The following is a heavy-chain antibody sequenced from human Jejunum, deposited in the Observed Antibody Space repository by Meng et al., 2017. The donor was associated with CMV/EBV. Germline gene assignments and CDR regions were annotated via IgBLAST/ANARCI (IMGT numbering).Heavy chain of an antibody. CDR1: GGTFSSYT. D-gene: IGHD5-24*01. V-gene: IGHV1-69*08. Sequence: VQLVQSGAEVKKPGFSVEVPCKASGGTFSSYTISWVRQAPGQGLEWMGRIIPILGIANYAQKFQGRVTITADKSTSTAYMELSSLRSEDTAVYYCARDEGGWLTAPDYWGQGTLVTVSS. J-gene: IGHJ4*02. CDR3: ARDEGGWLTAPDY. CDR2: IIPILGIA.